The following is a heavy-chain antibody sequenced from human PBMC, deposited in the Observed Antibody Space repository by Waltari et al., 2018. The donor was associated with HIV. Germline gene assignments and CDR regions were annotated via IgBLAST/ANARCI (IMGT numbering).Heavy chain of an antibody. Sequence: CAVYGGSFSGSFWSWIRQSPGEGLEWIGEMNYSGNTKYNPSLKSRVSMSVDTSLNQVSLKLSSVTAADTAVYYCASLHITTSGTEFDFWGQGTVVTVSS. J-gene: IGHJ4*02. CDR1: GGSFSGSF. D-gene: IGHD1-1*01. CDR3: ASLHITTSGTEFDF. V-gene: IGHV4-34*01. CDR2: MNYSGNT.